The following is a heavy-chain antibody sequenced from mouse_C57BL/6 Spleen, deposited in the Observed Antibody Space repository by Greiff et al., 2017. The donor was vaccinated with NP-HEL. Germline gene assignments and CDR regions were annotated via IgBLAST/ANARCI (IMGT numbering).Heavy chain of an antibody. Sequence: VQLQQPGAELVRPGSSVKLSCKASGYTFTSYWMDWVKQRPGQGLEWIGNIYPSDSETHYNQKFKDKATLTVDKSSSTAYMQLSSLTSEDSAVYYCLTGNFFDYWGQGTTLTVSS. CDR1: GYTFTSYW. J-gene: IGHJ2*01. CDR2: IYPSDSET. CDR3: LTGNFFDY. D-gene: IGHD4-1*01. V-gene: IGHV1-61*01.